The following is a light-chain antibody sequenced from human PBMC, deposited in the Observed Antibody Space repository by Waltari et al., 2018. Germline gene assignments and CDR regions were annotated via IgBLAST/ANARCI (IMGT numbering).Light chain of an antibody. J-gene: IGLJ3*02. Sequence: QLVLTQSPSASASLGASVKLTCTLSSGHSSNVIAWLQQQPEKGPRYVMKVNSDGSHNKGDVIPDRFSGSSSGAARYLTISSLQSEDGADYYCQPGGHGTWVFGGGTKLTFL. CDR3: QPGGHGTWV. CDR2: VNSDGSH. CDR1: SGHSSNV. V-gene: IGLV4-69*01.